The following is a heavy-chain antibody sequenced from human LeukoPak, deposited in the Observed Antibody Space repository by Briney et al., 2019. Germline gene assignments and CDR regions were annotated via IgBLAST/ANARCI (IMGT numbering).Heavy chain of an antibody. J-gene: IGHJ3*02. CDR3: AGIRGYSGYDDAFDI. Sequence: SETLSLTCTVSGGSISRYYWSWIRQPAGKGLEWIGRIYTSGSTNYNPSLKSRVTMSVDTSKNQFSLKLSSVTAADTAVYYCAGIRGYSGYDDAFDIWGQGTMVTVSS. V-gene: IGHV4-4*07. CDR2: IYTSGST. D-gene: IGHD5-12*01. CDR1: GGSISRYY.